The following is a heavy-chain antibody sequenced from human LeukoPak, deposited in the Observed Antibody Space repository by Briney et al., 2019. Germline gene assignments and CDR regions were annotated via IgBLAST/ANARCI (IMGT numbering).Heavy chain of an antibody. CDR3: ARDGEYGTGSYYRGCFDY. V-gene: IGHV1-2*02. CDR2: IHPRSGET. D-gene: IGHD3-10*01. CDR1: GYSFTAFY. J-gene: IGHJ4*02. Sequence: GASVKVSCKASGYSFTAFYIHWVRQARGQRLEWMGWIHPRSGETNYAQKFQGRVTMTRDTSISTAYMDLSSLGSDDTAVYYCARDGEYGTGSYYRGCFDYWGQGILVTVSS.